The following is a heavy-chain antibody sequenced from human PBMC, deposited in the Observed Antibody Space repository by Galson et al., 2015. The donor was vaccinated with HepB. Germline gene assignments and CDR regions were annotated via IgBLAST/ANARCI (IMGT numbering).Heavy chain of an antibody. CDR2: ISGSGGST. D-gene: IGHD2-2*02. CDR1: GFTFSSYA. Sequence: SLRLSCAASGFTFSSYAMSWVRQAPGKGLEWVSAISGSGGSTYYADSVKGRFTISRDNSKNTLYLQMNSLRAEDMAVYYCAKSKEAIPDGFDIWGQGTMVTVSS. V-gene: IGHV3-23*01. J-gene: IGHJ3*02. CDR3: AKSKEAIPDGFDI.